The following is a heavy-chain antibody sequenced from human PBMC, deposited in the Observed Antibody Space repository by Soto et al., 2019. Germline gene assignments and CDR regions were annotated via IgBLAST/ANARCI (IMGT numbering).Heavy chain of an antibody. CDR1: GFTFSSFA. D-gene: IGHD6-19*01. CDR3: AKARYSSGWNYFDY. Sequence: SGGSLRLSCAASGFTFSSFAMSWVRQAPGKGLEWVSAISGSGGSTYYADSVKGRFTISRDKSKNTLYLQMNSLRAEDTAVYYCAKARYSSGWNYFDYWGQGTLVTVSS. V-gene: IGHV3-23*01. J-gene: IGHJ4*02. CDR2: ISGSGGST.